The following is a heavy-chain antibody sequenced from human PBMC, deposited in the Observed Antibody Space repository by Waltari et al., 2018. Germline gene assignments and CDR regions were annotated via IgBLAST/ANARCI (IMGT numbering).Heavy chain of an antibody. V-gene: IGHV4-34*01. D-gene: IGHD3-9*01. J-gene: IGHJ5*02. CDR1: GGSFSGYY. CDR3: ARGLYGRRLAVYYRWFDP. CDR2: INHRGST. Sequence: QVQLQQWGAGLLKPSETLSLTCAVYGGSFSGYYWSWLRKPPGKGLEWIGEINHRGSTNYNPSLKSRVTISVDTSKNQFSLKLSSVTAADTAVYYCARGLYGRRLAVYYRWFDPWGQGTLVTVSS.